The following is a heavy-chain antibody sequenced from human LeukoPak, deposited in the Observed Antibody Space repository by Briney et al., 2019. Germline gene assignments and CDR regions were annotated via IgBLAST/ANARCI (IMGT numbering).Heavy chain of an antibody. CDR3: ARRGYSTGWYYFDY. D-gene: IGHD6-19*01. CDR1: GGSISSYY. CDR2: IYSSGST. J-gene: IGHJ4*02. Sequence: SETLSLTCTVSGGSISSYYWSWIRQPPGKGLEWIGYIYSSGSTNYNPSLESRVTISVDTSRNQFSLKLSSVTAADTAVYYCARRGYSTGWYYFDYWGQGTLVTVSS. V-gene: IGHV4-59*08.